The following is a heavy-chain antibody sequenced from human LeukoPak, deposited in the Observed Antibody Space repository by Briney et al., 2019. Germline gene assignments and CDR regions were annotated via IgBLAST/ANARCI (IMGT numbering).Heavy chain of an antibody. CDR2: IKQDGSEK. D-gene: IGHD1-26*01. Sequence: GSLRLSCAASGFTFSSYWMTWVRQAPGKGLEGVANIKQDGSEKYYVDSVKGRFTISRDNAKNSLYLQMNSLRAEDTAVYYCARDKIVGATHFDSWGQGTLVTVSS. V-gene: IGHV3-7*01. CDR1: GFTFSSYW. J-gene: IGHJ4*02. CDR3: ARDKIVGATHFDS.